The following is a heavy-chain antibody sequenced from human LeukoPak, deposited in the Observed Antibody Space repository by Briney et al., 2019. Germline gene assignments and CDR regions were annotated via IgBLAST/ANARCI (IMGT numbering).Heavy chain of an antibody. V-gene: IGHV1-69*02. CDR3: ARNPYQLLRVGTWFDP. D-gene: IGHD2-2*01. J-gene: IGHJ5*02. CDR1: GGTFSSYT. Sequence: SVKVSCKASGGTFSSYTISWVRQAPGQELEGMGRIIPILGIANYAQEFQGRVTITADKSTSTAYMELSSLRSEDTAVYYCARNPYQLLRVGTWFDPWGQGTLVTVSS. CDR2: IIPILGIA.